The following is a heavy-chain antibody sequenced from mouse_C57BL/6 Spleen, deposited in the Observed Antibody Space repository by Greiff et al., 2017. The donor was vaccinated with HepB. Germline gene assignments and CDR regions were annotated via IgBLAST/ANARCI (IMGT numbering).Heavy chain of an antibody. Sequence: QVQLQQSGPGLVQPSQSLSITCTVSGFSLTSYGVHWVRQSPGKGLEWLGVIWSGGSTDYNAAFISRLSISKDNSKRQVFFKMNSLQADDTAIYYCARNSNYYGSSYWYFDVWGTGTTVTVSS. CDR1: GFSLTSYG. CDR3: ARNSNYYGSSYWYFDV. CDR2: IWSGGST. V-gene: IGHV2-2*01. J-gene: IGHJ1*03. D-gene: IGHD1-1*01.